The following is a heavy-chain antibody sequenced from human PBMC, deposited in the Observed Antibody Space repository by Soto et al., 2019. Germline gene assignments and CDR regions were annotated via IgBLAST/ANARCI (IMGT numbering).Heavy chain of an antibody. CDR3: ARGIGMDV. V-gene: IGHV3-30-3*01. J-gene: IGHJ6*02. CDR2: ISYDGSNK. CDR1: GFTFSSYA. Sequence: GSLRLSCAASGFTFSSYAMHWVRQAPGKGLEWVAVISYDGSNKYYADSVKGRFTISRDNSKNTLYLQMNSLRAEDTAVYYCARGIGMDVWGQGTTVTVSS.